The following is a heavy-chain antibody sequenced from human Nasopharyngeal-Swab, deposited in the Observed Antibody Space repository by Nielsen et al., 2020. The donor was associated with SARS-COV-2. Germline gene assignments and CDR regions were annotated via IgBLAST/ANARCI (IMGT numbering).Heavy chain of an antibody. CDR3: ARDGLDYDFWSAYFMDV. J-gene: IGHJ6*02. CDR1: EFTFSNYN. Sequence: GGSLRLSCAASEFTFSNYNMNWVLQAPGKGLEWVSSISSSSTYIYYADSVKGRFTISRDNTKNSLSLQMNSLRAEDTAVYYCARDGLDYDFWSAYFMDVWGQGTTVIVSS. D-gene: IGHD3-3*01. V-gene: IGHV3-21*01. CDR2: ISSSSTYI.